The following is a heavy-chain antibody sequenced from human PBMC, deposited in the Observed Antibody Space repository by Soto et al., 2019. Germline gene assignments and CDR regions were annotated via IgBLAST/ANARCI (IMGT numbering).Heavy chain of an antibody. D-gene: IGHD2-8*01. V-gene: IGHV3-23*01. J-gene: IGHJ4*02. CDR3: AKDADLDCTNGVCPEFDY. Sequence: EVQLLESGGGLVQPGGSLRLSCAASGFTFSSYAMSWVRQAPGKGLEWVSAVSGSGANTYYADSVKGRFTISRDNSKNTLYLQMNSLRAEDTAIYYCAKDADLDCTNGVCPEFDYWGQGTLVTVSS. CDR2: VSGSGANT. CDR1: GFTFSSYA.